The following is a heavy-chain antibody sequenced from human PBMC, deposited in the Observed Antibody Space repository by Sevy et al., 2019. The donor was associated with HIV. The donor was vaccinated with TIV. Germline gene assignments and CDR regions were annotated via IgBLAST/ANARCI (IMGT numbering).Heavy chain of an antibody. Sequence: GGSLRLSCAASGFTFSDHYMEWVRQAPGKGLEWVGRIRNKADSYTTEYAASVKGRFTISRDDSKNSLYLLMNSLKTEGKAGYFWATHAGIAAAGRVFDYLGQGTLGTRSS. V-gene: IGHV3-72*01. CDR2: IRNKADSYTT. J-gene: IGHJ4*02. CDR3: ATHAGIAAAGRVFDY. D-gene: IGHD6-13*01. CDR1: GFTFSDHY.